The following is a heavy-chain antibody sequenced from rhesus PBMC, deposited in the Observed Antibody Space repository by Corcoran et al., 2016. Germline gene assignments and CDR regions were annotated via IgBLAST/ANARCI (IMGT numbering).Heavy chain of an antibody. CDR3: ALLGGGGSWDDAFDF. CDR1: GFTFSDYY. D-gene: IGHD6-25*01. CDR2: ISNGGGST. J-gene: IGHJ3*01. V-gene: IGHV3-178*01. Sequence: EVQLVESGGGLAKPGGSLRLSCAASGFTFSDYYTDWVRQAPGKGLERVSRISNGGGSTGYEDSVKGIFAISRENAKNTLYFQMNSLRAEDTAVYYCALLGGGGSWDDAFDFWGRGLRVTVSS.